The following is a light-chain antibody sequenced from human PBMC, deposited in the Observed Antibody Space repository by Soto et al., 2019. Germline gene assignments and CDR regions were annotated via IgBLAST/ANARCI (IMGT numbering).Light chain of an antibody. V-gene: IGKV1-33*01. J-gene: IGKJ2*02. CDR2: DAS. CDR3: LQYDNVPWT. Sequence: DIQMTQSPSSLSASVGDRVTLTCQASHGVTKSLGWYQQRPGKAPRLLIYDASKLERGIPSIFSGSGSGTHFTFTISSLQPEDIGTYYCLQYDNVPWTFGQGTKLEIK. CDR1: HGVTKS.